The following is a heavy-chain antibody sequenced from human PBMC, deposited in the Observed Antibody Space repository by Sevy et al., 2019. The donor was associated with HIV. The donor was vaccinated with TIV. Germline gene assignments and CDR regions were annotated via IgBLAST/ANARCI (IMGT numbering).Heavy chain of an antibody. CDR1: GGSMNTYY. J-gene: IGHJ4*02. CDR2: IYYSGKT. Sequence: SETLSLTCSVSGGSMNTYYWSWIRQPPGKGLEWIGYIYYSGKTNYNPSFKSRLTMSVETSKNQFSLKLTSVTAADTAVYYCARVGFNWNDVDYWGQGTLVTVSS. V-gene: IGHV4-59*01. CDR3: ARVGFNWNDVDY. D-gene: IGHD1-20*01.